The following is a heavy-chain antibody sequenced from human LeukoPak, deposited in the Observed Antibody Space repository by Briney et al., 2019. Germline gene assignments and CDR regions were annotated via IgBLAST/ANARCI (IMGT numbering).Heavy chain of an antibody. CDR2: FSSRKNIV. Sequence: GGSLRLSCVTSGFSFDNYGMSWVRRAPGKGLEWISYFSSRKNIVNYADSVKGRFTISRDNSKNTLYLQMDSLRAEDTAVYYCARDRAWNYFDYWGQGTLVTVSS. V-gene: IGHV3-48*01. CDR3: ARDRAWNYFDY. CDR1: GFSFDNYG. J-gene: IGHJ4*02. D-gene: IGHD3-3*01.